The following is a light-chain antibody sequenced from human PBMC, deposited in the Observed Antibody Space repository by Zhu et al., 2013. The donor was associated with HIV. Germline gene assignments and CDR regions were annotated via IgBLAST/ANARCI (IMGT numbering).Light chain of an antibody. CDR2: DAS. CDR1: QGISSA. V-gene: IGKV1-13*02. Sequence: AIQLTQSPSSLSASVGDRVTVTCRASQGISSALAWYQQKPGKRPTLLIYDASNLDSGVPSRFSGSGSGTDFTLTISSLQPEDVGTYYCQHYDSDSWAFGQGTKVEIK. J-gene: IGKJ1*01. CDR3: QHYDSDSWA.